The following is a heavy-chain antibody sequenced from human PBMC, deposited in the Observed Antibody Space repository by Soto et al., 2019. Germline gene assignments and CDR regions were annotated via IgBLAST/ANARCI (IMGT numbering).Heavy chain of an antibody. Sequence: GGSLRLSCAASGFTFSSYAMHWVRQAPGKGLEWVAVISYDGSNKYYADSVKGRFTISRDNSKNTLYLQMNSLRAEDTAVYYCARDHGYSSSSHFDYWGQGTLVTVSS. J-gene: IGHJ4*02. CDR2: ISYDGSNK. CDR1: GFTFSSYA. V-gene: IGHV3-30-3*01. D-gene: IGHD6-13*01. CDR3: ARDHGYSSSSHFDY.